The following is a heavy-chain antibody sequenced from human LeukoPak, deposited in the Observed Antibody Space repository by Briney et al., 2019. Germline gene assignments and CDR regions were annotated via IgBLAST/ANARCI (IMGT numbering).Heavy chain of an antibody. CDR2: IRANGDVT. CDR3: AKDNDDFGLLTFYAFHF. D-gene: IGHD3-9*01. Sequence: PGASLKLSCKASGLSFRDHAISWVRQAPGKGLEWIAEIRANGDVTYYADSFKGRFTITRDKTINTPYLQMDSLRSDDTAVYYCAKDNDDFGLLTFYAFHFWGQGTMVTVSS. J-gene: IGHJ3*01. V-gene: IGHV3-23*01. CDR1: GLSFRDHA.